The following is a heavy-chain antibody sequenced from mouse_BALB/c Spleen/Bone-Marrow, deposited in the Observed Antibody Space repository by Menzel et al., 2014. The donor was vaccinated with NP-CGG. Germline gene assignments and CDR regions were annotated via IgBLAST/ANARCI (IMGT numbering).Heavy chain of an antibody. CDR1: GYSFTGYT. CDR3: ARWDYYGYAMDY. V-gene: IGHV1-18*01. J-gene: IGHJ4*01. D-gene: IGHD1-1*01. Sequence: EVKLMESGPELVKPRASMKISCKASGYSFTGYTMNWVKQSHGKNLEWIGLINPYNGGTSYNQKLKGKATLTVDKSSSTAYIELLSLTSEDSAVYYCARWDYYGYAMDYWGQGTSVTVSS. CDR2: INPYNGGT.